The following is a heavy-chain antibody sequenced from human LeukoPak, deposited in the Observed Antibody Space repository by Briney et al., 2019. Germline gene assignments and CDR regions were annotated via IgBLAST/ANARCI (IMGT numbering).Heavy chain of an antibody. J-gene: IGHJ3*02. D-gene: IGHD5-12*01. V-gene: IGHV4-38-2*02. CDR2: IYHSGIT. CDR3: ARDRVATIYEAFDI. CDR1: GYSISSGYS. Sequence: PSETLSLTRSVSGYSISSGYSWGWIRQPPGKRLEWIGTIYHSGITYYNPSLKSRLTISLDTSKNQFSLKLSSVTAADTAVYYCARDRVATIYEAFDIWGQGTMVTVSS.